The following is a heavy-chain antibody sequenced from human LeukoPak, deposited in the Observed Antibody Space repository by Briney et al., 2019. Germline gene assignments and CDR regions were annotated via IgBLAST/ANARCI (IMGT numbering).Heavy chain of an antibody. Sequence: SETLSLTCTVSGGSISSYYWSWIRQPPGKGLEWIGYIYYSGSTNYNPSLKSRVTISVDTSKNQFSLKLTSVTAADTAVYYCARDFNPAGYSSGWSTCRYWGQGILVTVSS. CDR1: GGSISSYY. V-gene: IGHV4-59*01. CDR2: IYYSGST. J-gene: IGHJ4*02. D-gene: IGHD6-19*01. CDR3: ARDFNPAGYSSGWSTCRY.